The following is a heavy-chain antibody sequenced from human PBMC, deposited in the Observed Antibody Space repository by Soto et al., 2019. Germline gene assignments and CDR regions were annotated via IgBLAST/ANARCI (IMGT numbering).Heavy chain of an antibody. D-gene: IGHD5-12*01. CDR1: CGSIRDYY. CDR3: ARVQRYSGSYRWFDP. V-gene: IGHV4-4*07. CDR2: IYDTGSV. Sequence: SETLSLTCTVSCGSIRDYYWSWIRQPAGKGLEWIGRIYDTGSVNYNPSLKSRATMSVDTSQNQLSLKLSPVTAADTAVYYCARVQRYSGSYRWFDPWGQGTLVTVSS. J-gene: IGHJ5*02.